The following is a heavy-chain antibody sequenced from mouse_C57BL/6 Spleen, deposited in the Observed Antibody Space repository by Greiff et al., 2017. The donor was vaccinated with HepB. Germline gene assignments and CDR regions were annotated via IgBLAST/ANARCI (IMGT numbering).Heavy chain of an antibody. CDR3: ARDLGLDAMDY. CDR2: ISYDGSN. V-gene: IGHV3-6*01. Sequence: DVQLQESGPGLVKPSQSLSLTCSVTGYSITSGYYWNWIRQFPGNKLEWMGYISYDGSNNYNPSLKNRISITRDTSKNQFFLKLNSVTTEDTATYYCARDLGLDAMDYWGQGTSVTASS. CDR1: GYSITSGYY. D-gene: IGHD4-1*01. J-gene: IGHJ4*01.